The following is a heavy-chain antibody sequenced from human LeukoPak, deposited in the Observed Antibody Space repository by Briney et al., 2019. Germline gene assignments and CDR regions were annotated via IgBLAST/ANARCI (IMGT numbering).Heavy chain of an antibody. CDR3: AKDLILASGYSYGLPFDY. Sequence: GALRLSCAASGFTFSNYGMHWVRQAPGKGLEWVAFIRYDGSNKYYADSVKGRFTISRDTSKNTLYLQMNSLRAGDTAVYYCAKDLILASGYSYGLPFDYWGQGTLVTVSS. J-gene: IGHJ4*02. CDR2: IRYDGSNK. V-gene: IGHV3-30*02. D-gene: IGHD5-18*01. CDR1: GFTFSNYG.